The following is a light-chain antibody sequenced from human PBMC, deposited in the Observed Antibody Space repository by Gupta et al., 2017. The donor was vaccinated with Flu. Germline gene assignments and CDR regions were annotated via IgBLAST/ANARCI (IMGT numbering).Light chain of an antibody. V-gene: IGKV3-11*01. CDR1: QSVSTY. CDR2: DAS. J-gene: IGKJ5*01. Sequence: EIVLTQSPATLSLSPGERATLSCRASQSVSTYLAWYQQKPGQAPRLLISDASDRATGIPPMFSGSWSKTDFTLTISSLEPEDFAVYYFQHRSGWPITFGQGTRLEIK. CDR3: QHRSGWPIT.